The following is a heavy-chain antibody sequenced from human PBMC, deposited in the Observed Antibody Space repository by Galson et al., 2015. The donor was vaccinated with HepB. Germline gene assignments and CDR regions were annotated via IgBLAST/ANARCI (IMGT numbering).Heavy chain of an antibody. Sequence: SCKASGGTFNSYTISWVRQAPGQGLEWMGRIIPLYGMTNYAQNFQGRVTITSDKSTNTVYMELSSLRSEDTAVYYCARGNSHHYYALDVWGQGTTVTVSS. V-gene: IGHV1-69*02. CDR3: ARGNSHHYYALDV. CDR1: GGTFNSYT. CDR2: IIPLYGMT. J-gene: IGHJ6*02. D-gene: IGHD4-11*01.